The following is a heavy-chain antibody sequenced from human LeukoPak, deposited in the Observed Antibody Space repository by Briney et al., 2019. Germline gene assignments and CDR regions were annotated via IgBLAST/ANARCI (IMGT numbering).Heavy chain of an antibody. CDR3: ARSKVGATVAYYFDY. J-gene: IGHJ4*02. D-gene: IGHD1-26*01. Sequence: GGSLRLSCTASGFTFSNYHLNWVRQAPGKGLEWVSSISDSSRSIYYADSVKGRFTISRDNAKNSLYLQMNSLRAEDTAVYYCARSKVGATVAYYFDYWGQGTLVTVSS. CDR2: ISDSSRSI. V-gene: IGHV3-21*01. CDR1: GFTFSNYH.